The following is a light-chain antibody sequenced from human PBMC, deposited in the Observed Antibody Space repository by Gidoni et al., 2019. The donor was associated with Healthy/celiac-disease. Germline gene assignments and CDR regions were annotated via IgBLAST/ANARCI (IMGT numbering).Light chain of an antibody. J-gene: IGKJ1*01. CDR1: QSLLHSNGYNY. V-gene: IGKV2-28*01. CDR3: MQALQTPT. Sequence: DIVMTQSPLSLPVTPGEPASISCRSSQSLLHSNGYNYLDWYLQKPGQSPQLLIYLGSNRASGVPDRFSGSGSGTDFTLKISRVEAEDVGVYYCMQALQTPTFXQXTKVDIK. CDR2: LGS.